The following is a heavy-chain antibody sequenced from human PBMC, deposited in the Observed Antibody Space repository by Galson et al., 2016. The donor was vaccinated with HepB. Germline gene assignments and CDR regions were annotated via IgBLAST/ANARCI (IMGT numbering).Heavy chain of an antibody. D-gene: IGHD3-3*01. CDR2: ISGSDGST. J-gene: IGHJ4*02. CDR1: GFTFSSYA. CDR3: AKVVLEWLLWGFVY. V-gene: IGHV3-23*01. Sequence: SLRLSCAASGFTFSSYAMSWVRQAPGKGLEWVSSISGSDGSTNYADSVTGRFTISRDNSKNTLYLQMNSLRAEDTAAYYCAKVVLEWLLWGFVYWGQGTLVTVSS.